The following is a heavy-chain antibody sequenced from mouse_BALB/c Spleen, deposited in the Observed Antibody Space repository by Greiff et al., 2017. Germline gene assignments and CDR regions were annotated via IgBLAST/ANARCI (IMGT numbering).Heavy chain of an antibody. V-gene: IGHV5-17*02. CDR1: GFTFSSFG. D-gene: IGHD2-2*01. J-gene: IGHJ3*01. CDR3: ATYGYDKGPWFAY. Sequence: DVHLVESGGGLVQPGGSRKLSCAASGFTFSSFGMHWVRQAPEKGLEWVAYISSGSSTIYYADTVKGRFTISRDNPKNTLFLQMTSLRSEDTAMYYCATYGYDKGPWFAYWGQGTLVTVSA. CDR2: ISSGSSTI.